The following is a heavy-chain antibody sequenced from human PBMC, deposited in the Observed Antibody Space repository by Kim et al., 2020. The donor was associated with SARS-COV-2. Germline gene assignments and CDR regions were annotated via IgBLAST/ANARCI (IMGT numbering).Heavy chain of an antibody. CDR3: ATSKGMQYSDSSGYYFAY. J-gene: IGHJ4*02. D-gene: IGHD3-22*01. CDR1: GGTFNSYV. CDR2: IIPIFTTT. Sequence: SVKVSCKASGGTFNSYVISWLRQAPGQGLEWMAGIIPIFTTTHYAQRFQGRITITADESTSTAYMELSSLGSEDTAVYFCATSKGMQYSDSSGYYFAYWGQGTLVTVSS. V-gene: IGHV1-69*13.